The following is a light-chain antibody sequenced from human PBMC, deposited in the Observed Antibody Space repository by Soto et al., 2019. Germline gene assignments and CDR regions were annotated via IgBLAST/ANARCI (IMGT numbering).Light chain of an antibody. V-gene: IGLV2-11*01. J-gene: IGLJ3*02. Sequence: QSVLTQPRSVSGSPGQSVAISCTGTSSDVGGYYYVSWYQHHPGKAPKLMIYDVTKRPSGVPDRFSGSKSGNTASLTISGLQADDEADYYCCSYAGSYTLVVFGGGTKLTV. CDR2: DVT. CDR3: CSYAGSYTLVV. CDR1: SSDVGGYYY.